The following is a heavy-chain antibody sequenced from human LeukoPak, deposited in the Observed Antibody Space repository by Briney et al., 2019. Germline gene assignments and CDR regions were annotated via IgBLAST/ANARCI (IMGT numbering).Heavy chain of an antibody. Sequence: GGSWRLSWAAPGSTFNIYGINWAGQAPGKGRGWVAVISDGGRTTYYADSVKGRFTISRDNSKNTLYLQMNSLRAEDTAVYYCAKDFIAARWSLVYWGQGTLVTVSS. J-gene: IGHJ4*02. CDR1: GSTFNIYG. CDR3: AKDFIAARWSLVY. V-gene: IGHV3-30*18. D-gene: IGHD6-6*01. CDR2: ISDGGRTT.